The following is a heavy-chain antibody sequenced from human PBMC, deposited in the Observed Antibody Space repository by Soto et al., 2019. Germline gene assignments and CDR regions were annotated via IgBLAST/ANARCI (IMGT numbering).Heavy chain of an antibody. J-gene: IGHJ5*02. V-gene: IGHV4-61*01. CDR2: IYFSGST. CDR3: ARVNSGRNWFDP. Sequence: PSETLSLTCTVSGDSVSSASFYWIWIRQAPGKGLEWIGFIYFSGSTNYNPPLKSRVTMSLDTSKNQFSLNLSSVTPADTAVYYSARVNSGRNWFDPWGQGTLVTVSS. CDR1: GDSVSSASFY. D-gene: IGHD6-19*01.